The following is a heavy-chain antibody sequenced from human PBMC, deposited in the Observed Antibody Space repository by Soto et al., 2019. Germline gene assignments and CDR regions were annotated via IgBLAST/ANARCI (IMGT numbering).Heavy chain of an antibody. J-gene: IGHJ5*02. Sequence: SETLSLTCTVSGGSISSYYWSWIRQPPGKGLEWIGYIYYSGSTNYNPSLKSRVTISVDTSKNQFSLKLSSVTAADTAVYYCARGYDSSGYYLSYNWFDPWGQGTLVTVYS. CDR2: IYYSGST. CDR1: GGSISSYY. CDR3: ARGYDSSGYYLSYNWFDP. V-gene: IGHV4-59*01. D-gene: IGHD3-22*01.